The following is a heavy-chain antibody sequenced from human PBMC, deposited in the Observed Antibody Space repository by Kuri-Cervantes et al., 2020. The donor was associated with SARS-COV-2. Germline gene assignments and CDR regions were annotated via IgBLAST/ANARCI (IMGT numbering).Heavy chain of an antibody. J-gene: IGHJ6*02. CDR1: GGSISSSSYY. Sequence: GSLRLSCTVSGGSISSSSYYWGWIRQPPGKGLEWIGSIYYSGSTYYNPSLKSRVTISVDTSKNQFSLKLSSVTAADTAVYYCAKPVAGAYYYYYYGMDVWGQGTTVT. CDR3: AKPVAGAYYYYYYGMDV. CDR2: IYYSGST. V-gene: IGHV4-39*01. D-gene: IGHD6-19*01.